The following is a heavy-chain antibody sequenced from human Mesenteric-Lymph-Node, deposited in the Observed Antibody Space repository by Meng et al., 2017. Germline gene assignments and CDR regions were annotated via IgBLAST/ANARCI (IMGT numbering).Heavy chain of an antibody. J-gene: IGHJ4*02. CDR2: ISSSGSTI. D-gene: IGHD3-22*01. Sequence: GGSLRLSCAASGFTFSSYEMNWVRQAPGKGLEWVSYISSSGSTIYYADSVKGRFTISRDNAKNSLYLQMNSLRAEDTAVYYCARLSYSSGYYYFDYWGQGTLVTVSS. V-gene: IGHV3-48*03. CDR1: GFTFSSYE. CDR3: ARLSYSSGYYYFDY.